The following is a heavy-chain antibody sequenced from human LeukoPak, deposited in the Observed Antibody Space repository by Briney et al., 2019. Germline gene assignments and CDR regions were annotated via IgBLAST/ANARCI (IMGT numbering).Heavy chain of an antibody. V-gene: IGHV4-39*01. CDR3: ARHLLEYSSSFYYYYYMDV. CDR2: IFYSGTT. Sequence: PSETLSLTCTVSGGSISSDDYWWGWIRQPPGRGLEWIGTIFYSGTTYYNPSLKSRVTISVETSKNQFSLKVNSVTAADTAVYYCARHLLEYSSSFYYYYYMDVWGKGTTVTVSS. D-gene: IGHD6-6*01. CDR1: GGSISSDDYW. J-gene: IGHJ6*03.